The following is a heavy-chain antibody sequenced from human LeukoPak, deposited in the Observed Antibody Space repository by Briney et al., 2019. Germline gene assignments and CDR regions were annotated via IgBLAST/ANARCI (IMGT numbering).Heavy chain of an antibody. CDR3: AKGVEYSSSSSFDY. Sequence: GGSLRLSCAASGFIFSNYAMSWVRQAPGKGLEWVSAIYGNGGTTYYADSVKGRFTISRDNSRNTLYLQTNSLRAEDTALFYCAKGVEYSSSSSFDYWGQGTLVTVSS. CDR2: IYGNGGTT. J-gene: IGHJ4*02. D-gene: IGHD6-6*01. V-gene: IGHV3-23*01. CDR1: GFIFSNYA.